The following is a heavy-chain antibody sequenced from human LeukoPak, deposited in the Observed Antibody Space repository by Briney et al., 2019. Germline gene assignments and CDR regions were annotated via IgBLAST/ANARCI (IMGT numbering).Heavy chain of an antibody. V-gene: IGHV3-23*01. Sequence: QTGGSLRLSCAASGFTFSSYAMSWVRQAPGKGLEWVSAINSVGSSTYYADSVKGRFTISRDNSKNTLDLQMNSLRAEDTALYYCANLVATGLDYSGQGTLVTVSS. CDR3: ANLVATGLDY. J-gene: IGHJ4*02. CDR2: INSVGSST. D-gene: IGHD3-10*01. CDR1: GFTFSSYA.